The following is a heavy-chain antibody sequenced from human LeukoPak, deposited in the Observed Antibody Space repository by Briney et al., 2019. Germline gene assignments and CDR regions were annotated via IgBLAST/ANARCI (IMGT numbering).Heavy chain of an antibody. J-gene: IGHJ6*02. V-gene: IGHV3-23*01. D-gene: IGHD2-15*01. Sequence: GGSLRLSCAASGFTFSSYAMSWVRQAPGKGLEWVSGISGSGGSTYYADSVKGRFTISRDNSKNTLYLQMNSLRAEDTAVYYCARYPHVAYGMDVWGQGTTVTVSS. CDR2: ISGSGGST. CDR1: GFTFSSYA. CDR3: ARYPHVAYGMDV.